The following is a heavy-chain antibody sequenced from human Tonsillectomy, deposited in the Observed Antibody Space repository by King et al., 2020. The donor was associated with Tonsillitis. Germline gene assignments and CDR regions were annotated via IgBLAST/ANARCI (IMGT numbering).Heavy chain of an antibody. CDR2: INPNSGGA. J-gene: IGHJ6*02. D-gene: IGHD4-17*01. Sequence: QLVQSGAEVKKPGASVKVSCKASGYTFTGYYIHWVRQAPGQGLEWMGRINPNSGGANYAQKFQGRVTMTRDTSISTAYMELTRLRSDDTDVYFCARGTTVTTYSYHAMDVWGQGTTVTVSS. V-gene: IGHV1-2*05. CDR3: ARGTTVTTYSYHAMDV. CDR1: GYTFTGYY.